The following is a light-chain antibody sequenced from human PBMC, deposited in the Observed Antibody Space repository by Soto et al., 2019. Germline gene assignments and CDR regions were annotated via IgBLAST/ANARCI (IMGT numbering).Light chain of an antibody. CDR3: SSYAGNNISLV. CDR2: GVT. Sequence: QSVLTQPPSASGSPGQSVTISCSGTSNDIGGFKYVSWYQQHPGKAPKLMIYGVTERPSGVPDRFSGSKSGNTASLTVSGLQADDEADHYCSSYAGNNISLVFGTGTKLTVL. CDR1: SNDIGGFKY. J-gene: IGLJ1*01. V-gene: IGLV2-8*01.